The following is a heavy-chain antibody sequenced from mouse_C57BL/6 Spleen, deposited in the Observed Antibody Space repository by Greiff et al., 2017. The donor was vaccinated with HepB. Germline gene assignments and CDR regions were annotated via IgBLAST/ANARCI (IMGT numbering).Heavy chain of an antibody. CDR2: IYPGDGDT. D-gene: IGHD1-1*01. CDR1: GYAFSSYW. CDR3: ARGRGSSYDWYFDV. V-gene: IGHV1-80*01. J-gene: IGHJ1*03. Sequence: QVQLKESGAELVKPGASVKISCKASGYAFSSYWMNWVKQRPGKGLEWIGQIYPGDGDTNYNGKFKGKATLTADKSSSTAYMQLSSLTSEDSAVYFCARGRGSSYDWYFDVWGTGTTVTVSS.